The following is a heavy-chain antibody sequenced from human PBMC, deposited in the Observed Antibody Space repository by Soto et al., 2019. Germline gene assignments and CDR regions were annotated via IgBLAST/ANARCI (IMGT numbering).Heavy chain of an antibody. CDR1: GGTFSSNA. J-gene: IGHJ1*01. Sequence: GASVKVSCKASGGTFSSNAISWVRQAPGQGLEWMGGIIPIFGTANYAQKFQGRVTITADESTSTAYMELSSLRSEDTAVYYCASGMKMATIVYFQHWGQGTLVTVSS. V-gene: IGHV1-69*13. D-gene: IGHD5-12*01. CDR3: ASGMKMATIVYFQH. CDR2: IIPIFGTA.